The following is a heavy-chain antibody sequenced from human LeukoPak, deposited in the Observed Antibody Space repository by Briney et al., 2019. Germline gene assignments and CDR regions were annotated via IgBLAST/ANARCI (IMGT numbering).Heavy chain of an antibody. J-gene: IGHJ6*02. V-gene: IGHV3-30-3*01. D-gene: IGHD3-9*01. CDR2: IAYDGSDK. Sequence: PGGSLRLSCAASGFTFISYAMQWVRQAPGKGLEWVAVIAYDGSDKYYADSVKGRFTISRDNSKNTLFLQMNNLRPEDTAVYFCARLQRRTGYEYSGMDVWGQGTTVTVSS. CDR1: GFTFISYA. CDR3: ARLQRRTGYEYSGMDV.